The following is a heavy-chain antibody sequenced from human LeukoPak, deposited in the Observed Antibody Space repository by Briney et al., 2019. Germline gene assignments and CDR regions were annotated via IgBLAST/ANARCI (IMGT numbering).Heavy chain of an antibody. J-gene: IGHJ4*02. CDR2: ISAYNGYT. V-gene: IGHV1-18*01. D-gene: IGHD6-19*01. CDR3: ALSSGWEWSVDY. CDR1: GYTFTNYG. Sequence: ASVKVSCKASGYTFTNYGVSWVRQAPGQGLEWMGWISAYNGYTNYAQKFQFRVTMTTDTSTSTAYMELRSLRSDDTAVYYCALSSGWEWSVDYWGQGTLVTVSS.